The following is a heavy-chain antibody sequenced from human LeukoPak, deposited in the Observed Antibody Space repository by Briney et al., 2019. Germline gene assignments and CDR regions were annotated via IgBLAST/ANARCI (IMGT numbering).Heavy chain of an antibody. Sequence: ASVKVSCKASGGTFSSYAISWVRQAPGQGLEWMGGIIPIFGTANYAQKFQGRVTITADESTSTAYMELSSLRSEDTAVYYCARSVRTYGSGSYYFDYWGQGTLVTVSS. CDR3: ARSVRTYGSGSYYFDY. CDR1: GGTFSSYA. J-gene: IGHJ4*02. CDR2: IIPIFGTA. D-gene: IGHD3-10*01. V-gene: IGHV1-69*13.